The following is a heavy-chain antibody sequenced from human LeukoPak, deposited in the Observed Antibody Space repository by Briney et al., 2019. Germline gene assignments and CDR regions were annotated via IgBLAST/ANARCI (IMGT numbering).Heavy chain of an antibody. Sequence: SSVKVSCKTTGDTFNNSAISWVRQAPGQGLEWLGGIMPLFGTAGYAQKFQGRVTITNDESTRTVYLELTSLTSDDTAVYYCARDVHGDYGSGWFDPWGQGTLVSVSS. CDR1: GDTFNNSA. J-gene: IGHJ5*02. CDR2: IMPLFGTA. V-gene: IGHV1-69*05. D-gene: IGHD4-17*01. CDR3: ARDVHGDYGSGWFDP.